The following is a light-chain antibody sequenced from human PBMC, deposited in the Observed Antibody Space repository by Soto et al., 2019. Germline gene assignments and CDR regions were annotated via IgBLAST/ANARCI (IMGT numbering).Light chain of an antibody. Sequence: EIVLTQSPATLSLSPGERATLSCRASQSVSSYLAWYQQKPGQAPRLLIYDASNRATGIPARFSGSGSGTDFTLPISSLEPEDFAVYYCQHRSNWPMYTFGQGTKLEIK. CDR3: QHRSNWPMYT. CDR2: DAS. CDR1: QSVSSY. V-gene: IGKV3-11*01. J-gene: IGKJ2*01.